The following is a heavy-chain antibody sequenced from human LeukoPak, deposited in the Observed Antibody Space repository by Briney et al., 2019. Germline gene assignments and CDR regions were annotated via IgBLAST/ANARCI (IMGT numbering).Heavy chain of an antibody. Sequence: PSETLSLTCTVSGGSISSGSYYWSWIRQPAGKGLEWIGRIYTSGSTNYNPSLKSRVTISVDTSKNQFSLKLSSVTAADTAVYYCAREYDDPVGAFDIWGQGTMVTVSS. CDR3: AREYDDPVGAFDI. CDR2: IYTSGST. D-gene: IGHD3-22*01. J-gene: IGHJ3*02. V-gene: IGHV4-61*02. CDR1: GGSISSGSYY.